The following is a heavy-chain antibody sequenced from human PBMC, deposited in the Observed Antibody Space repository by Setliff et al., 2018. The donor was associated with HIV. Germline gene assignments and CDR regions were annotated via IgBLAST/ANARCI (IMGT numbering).Heavy chain of an antibody. CDR3: ARGIDNFWSGYVR. CDR2: IYYNGNT. J-gene: IGHJ4*02. Sequence: PSETLSLTCTVSGGSISSHYWSWIRLPPGKGLEWIGTIYYNGNTNYNPSLKSRVTILVDTSKNLFSLKLSSVTPADTAVYYCARGIDNFWSGYVRWGQGTRVTVSS. D-gene: IGHD3-3*01. CDR1: GGSISSHY. V-gene: IGHV4-59*11.